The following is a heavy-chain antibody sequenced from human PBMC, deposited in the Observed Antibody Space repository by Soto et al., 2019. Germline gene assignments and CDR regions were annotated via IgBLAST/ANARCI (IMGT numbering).Heavy chain of an antibody. Sequence: QVQLVESGGGVVQPGRSLRLSCAASGFTFSNYGIHWVRQAPGKGLEWVAVISYDGSSKDYADSVKGRFTISRDNSKNKPYLQMNSLRIEDTAVYYCAKDDGSTWSMFYSYYGVDVWGQGTTVTVSS. J-gene: IGHJ6*02. CDR2: ISYDGSSK. V-gene: IGHV3-30*18. CDR3: AKDDGSTWSMFYSYYGVDV. D-gene: IGHD6-13*01. CDR1: GFTFSNYG.